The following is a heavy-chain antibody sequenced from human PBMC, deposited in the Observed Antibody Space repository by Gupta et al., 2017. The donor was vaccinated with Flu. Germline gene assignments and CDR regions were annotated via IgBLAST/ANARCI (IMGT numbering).Heavy chain of an antibody. V-gene: IGHV4-31*03. CDR1: GASMSSGGYS. D-gene: IGHD1-7*01. Sequence: QVHLQESGPGLGKSSQTLSRPCTVSGASMSSGGYSWSWSRQRPGKGLVWIGYIHNSGSTVYNPSHNSRVIISEDSSNNQFSLRVTSVTAADTAVYYCARGRNYAYNWFDPWGQGTLVTVSS. CDR2: IHNSGST. J-gene: IGHJ5*02. CDR3: ARGRNYAYNWFDP.